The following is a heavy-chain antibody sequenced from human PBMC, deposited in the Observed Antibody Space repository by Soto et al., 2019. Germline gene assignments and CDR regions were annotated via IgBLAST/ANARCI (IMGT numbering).Heavy chain of an antibody. Sequence: ASVKVSCKASGYTFTSYAIHWVRQAPGQRLEWMGWLNAGNGDTKYSQKSQDRLTITRDTSASTAYRELSSLRSEDTAVYFCARDYDYIWGSYRVDYYYFGLNVWGQGTTVTVSS. CDR2: LNAGNGDT. D-gene: IGHD3-16*02. J-gene: IGHJ6*02. CDR1: GYTFTSYA. V-gene: IGHV1-3*01. CDR3: ARDYDYIWGSYRVDYYYFGLNV.